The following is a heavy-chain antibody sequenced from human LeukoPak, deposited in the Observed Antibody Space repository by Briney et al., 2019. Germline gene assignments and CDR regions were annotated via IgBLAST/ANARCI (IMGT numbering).Heavy chain of an antibody. CDR1: GGSISSYY. J-gene: IGHJ4*02. CDR2: IYTSGST. D-gene: IGHD1-26*01. CDR3: ARENSGSYREFDY. V-gene: IGHV4-4*07. Sequence: ASETLSLTCTLAGGSISSYYWSWIRQPAGKGLEWIGRIYTSGSTNYNASLKSRASMSVDTPKNQFSLKLSSVTAADTAVFYCARENSGSYREFDYWGQGTLVTVSS.